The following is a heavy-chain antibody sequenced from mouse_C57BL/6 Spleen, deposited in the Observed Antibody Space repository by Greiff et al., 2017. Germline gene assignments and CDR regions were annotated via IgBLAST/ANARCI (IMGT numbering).Heavy chain of an antibody. J-gene: IGHJ2*01. CDR2: IDPETGGT. D-gene: IGHD1-1*01. CDR3: TRFYGSRWYFDY. Sequence: QVQLQQSGAELVRPGASVTLSCKASGYTFTDYEMHWVKQTPVHGLEWIGAIDPETGGTAYNQKFKGKAILTADKSSSTAYMELRSLTSEDSAVYYCTRFYGSRWYFDYWGQGNTLTVSS. CDR1: GYTFTDYE. V-gene: IGHV1-15*01.